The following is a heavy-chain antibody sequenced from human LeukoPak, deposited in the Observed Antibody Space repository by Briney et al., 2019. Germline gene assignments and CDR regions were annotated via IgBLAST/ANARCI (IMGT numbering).Heavy chain of an antibody. V-gene: IGHV3-21*01. J-gene: IGHJ5*02. CDR1: GFTFSSYS. Sequence: GGSLRLSCVGSGFTFSSYSMHWIRQAPGKGLEWVSSISSRNSYIYYADSMKGRFTVSRDNANNSLYLQMNNLTAEDTAVYYCAREEYDDVWGSYSWFDPWGQGTLVIVSS. CDR2: ISSRNSYI. D-gene: IGHD3-16*01. CDR3: AREEYDDVWGSYSWFDP.